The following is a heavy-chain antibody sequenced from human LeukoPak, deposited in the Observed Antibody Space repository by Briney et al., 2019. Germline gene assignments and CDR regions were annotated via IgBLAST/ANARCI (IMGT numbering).Heavy chain of an antibody. V-gene: IGHV3-13*01. CDR3: ARAVAGTHWFDP. Sequence: PGGSLRLSCAASGFTLSSYDMHWVRQATGKGLEWVSGIDIPGNTYYPDSVKGRFTMSRESAKNSLYLQMNSLRAGDTAVYYCARAVAGTHWFDPWGQGTLVTVSS. D-gene: IGHD6-19*01. J-gene: IGHJ5*02. CDR2: IDIPGNT. CDR1: GFTLSSYD.